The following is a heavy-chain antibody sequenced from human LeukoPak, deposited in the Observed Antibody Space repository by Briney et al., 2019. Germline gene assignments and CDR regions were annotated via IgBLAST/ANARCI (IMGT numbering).Heavy chain of an antibody. V-gene: IGHV4-34*01. Sequence: SETLSLTCAVYGGSFSGYYWSWIRQPPGKGLEWIGEINHSGSTNYNPPLKSRVTISVDTSKNQFSLKLSSVTAADTAVYYCARGPPPVPDATNTFDYWGQGTLVTVSS. CDR1: GGSFSGYY. J-gene: IGHJ4*02. CDR2: INHSGST. D-gene: IGHD2-2*01. CDR3: ARGPPPVPDATNTFDY.